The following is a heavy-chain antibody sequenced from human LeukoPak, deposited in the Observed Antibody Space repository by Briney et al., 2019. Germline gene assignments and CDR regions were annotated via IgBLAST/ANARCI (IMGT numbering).Heavy chain of an antibody. Sequence: PGGSLRLSCAASGFTFSRYWMQWVRQAPGKGLAWVSRMNPDGTTINYADSVNGRLTISRDTAKNTLYLQMNSLRAEDTAVYYCARETYNALDVWGQGTTVTVSS. CDR2: MNPDGTTI. V-gene: IGHV3-74*01. CDR1: GFTFSRYW. J-gene: IGHJ6*02. D-gene: IGHD1-1*01. CDR3: ARETYNALDV.